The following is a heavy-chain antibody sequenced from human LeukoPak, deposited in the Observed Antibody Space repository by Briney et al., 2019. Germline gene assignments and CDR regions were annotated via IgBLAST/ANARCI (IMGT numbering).Heavy chain of an antibody. CDR3: ARDTLEMATIDYYGMDI. J-gene: IGHJ6*02. Sequence: ASVKVSCTASGGTFSSYAISWVRQAPGQGLEWMGWISAYNGNTNYAQKLQGRVTMTTDTSTSTAYMELRSLRSDDTAVYYCARDTLEMATIDYYGMDIWGQGTTVTVSS. CDR2: ISAYNGNT. CDR1: GGTFSSYA. V-gene: IGHV1-18*01. D-gene: IGHD5-24*01.